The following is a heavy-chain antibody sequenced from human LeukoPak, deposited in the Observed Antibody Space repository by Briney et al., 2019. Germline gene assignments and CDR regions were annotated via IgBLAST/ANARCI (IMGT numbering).Heavy chain of an antibody. CDR3: AKHADGSGRPRAGFDH. CDR2: ISVSGGST. J-gene: IGHJ4*02. D-gene: IGHD3-22*01. Sequence: GGSLRLSCAASGFTFNYAMTWARQPPGKGLEWVSAISVSGGSTYYADSVKGRFTISKDNSKNTLYLLMSSLRPEDTAVYYCAKHADGSGRPRAGFDHWGQGTLVTVSS. CDR1: GFTFNYA. V-gene: IGHV3-23*01.